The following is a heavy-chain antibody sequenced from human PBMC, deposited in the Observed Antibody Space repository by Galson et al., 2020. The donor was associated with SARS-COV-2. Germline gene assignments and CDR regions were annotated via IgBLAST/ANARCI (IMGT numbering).Heavy chain of an antibody. V-gene: IGHV4-59*01. CDR1: GGSISSYY. CDR2: IYYSGST. CDR3: ASRYYDFWSGYYSYYMDV. D-gene: IGHD3-3*01. Sequence: SETLSLTCTVSGGSISSYYWSWIRQPPGKGLEWIGYIYYSGSTNYNPSLKSRVTISVDTSKNQFSLKLSSVTAADTAVYYCASRYYDFWSGYYSYYMDVWGKGTTVTVSS. J-gene: IGHJ6*03.